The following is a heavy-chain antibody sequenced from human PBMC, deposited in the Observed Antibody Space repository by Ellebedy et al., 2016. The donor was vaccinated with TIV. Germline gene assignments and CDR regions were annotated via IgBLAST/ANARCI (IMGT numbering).Heavy chain of an antibody. D-gene: IGHD5-12*01. CDR2: ISSGSYYI. Sequence: PGGSLRLSCAASGFTFGSSSMNWVLQAPGKGLDWFSSISSGSYYIHYADSLKGRITISRDDAKNSLYLQMNSLRAEDTAVYYCAKVQYSGYDLDYWGQGTLLTVSS. J-gene: IGHJ4*02. CDR1: GFTFGSSS. CDR3: AKVQYSGYDLDY. V-gene: IGHV3-21*01.